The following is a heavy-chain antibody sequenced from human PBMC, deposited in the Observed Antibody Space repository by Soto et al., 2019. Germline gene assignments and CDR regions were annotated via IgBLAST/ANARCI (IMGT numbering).Heavy chain of an antibody. CDR3: ARSGRHYGLYGGEFDY. CDR1: GYTFTGYY. D-gene: IGHD4-17*01. J-gene: IGHJ4*02. Sequence: ASVKVSCKASGYTFTGYYMHWVRQAPGQGLEWMGWINPNSGGTNYAQKFQGWVTMTRDTSISTAYMELSRLRSDDTAVYYCARSGRHYGLYGGEFDYWGQGTLVTVSS. V-gene: IGHV1-2*04. CDR2: INPNSGGT.